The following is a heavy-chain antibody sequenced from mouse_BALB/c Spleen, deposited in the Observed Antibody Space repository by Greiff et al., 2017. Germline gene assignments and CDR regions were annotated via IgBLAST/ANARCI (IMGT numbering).Heavy chain of an antibody. CDR2: ISSGGSYT. D-gene: IGHD1-3*01. V-gene: IGHV5-6-4*01. CDR3: TRDPVGKDYFDY. J-gene: IGHJ2*01. CDR1: GFTFSSYT. Sequence: EVQLVESGGGLVKPGGSLKLSCAASGFTFSSYTMSWVRQTPEKRLEWVATISSGGSYTYYPDSVKGRFTISRDNAKNTLYLQMSSLKSEDTAMYYCTRDPVGKDYFDYWGQGTTRTVSS.